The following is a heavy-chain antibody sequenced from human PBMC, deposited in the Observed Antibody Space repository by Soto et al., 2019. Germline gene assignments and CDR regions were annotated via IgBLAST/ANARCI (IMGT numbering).Heavy chain of an antibody. Sequence: SETLSLTCTVSGGSISSSSFHRGCIRQPPGKGLEWIGSIYYSGSTYYSPSFKSRVTISVDTSKNQFSLKLSSVTAADTAVYYCARRERAAGTDWWFDPWGQGTLVT. J-gene: IGHJ5*02. CDR1: GGSISSSSFH. CDR3: ARRERAAGTDWWFDP. CDR2: IYYSGST. V-gene: IGHV4-39*01. D-gene: IGHD6-13*01.